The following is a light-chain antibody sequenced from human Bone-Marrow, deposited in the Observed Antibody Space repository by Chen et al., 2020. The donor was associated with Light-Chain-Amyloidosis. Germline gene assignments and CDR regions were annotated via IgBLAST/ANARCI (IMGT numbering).Light chain of an antibody. V-gene: IGKV3-20*01. CDR1: RSVSSS. CDR2: DSS. CDR3: QQYGTAPET. Sequence: EIVLTQSPDILSLSPGEKATFSCRASRSVSSSLAWYQHKSGQPPRLLIYDSSTRATGISARFSGSGSGTDFTLTISRLEPEDVALYFCQQYGTAPETFGQGTKVEIK. J-gene: IGKJ1*01.